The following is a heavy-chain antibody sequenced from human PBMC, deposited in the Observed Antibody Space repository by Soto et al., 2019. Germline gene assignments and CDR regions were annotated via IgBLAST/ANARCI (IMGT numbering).Heavy chain of an antibody. Sequence: GALVKVSFKASGGTFSSYAISWVRQAPGQGLEWMGGIIPIFDTANYAQKFHGRVTITADESTSTAYMELSSLRCEDTAVYYCARDLGPYDILTGTLGYWGQGTLVTVSS. J-gene: IGHJ4*02. CDR3: ARDLGPYDILTGTLGY. CDR1: GGTFSSYA. CDR2: IIPIFDTA. V-gene: IGHV1-69*13. D-gene: IGHD3-9*01.